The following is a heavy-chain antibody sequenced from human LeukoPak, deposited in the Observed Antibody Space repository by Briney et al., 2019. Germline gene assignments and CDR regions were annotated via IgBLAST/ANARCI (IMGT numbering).Heavy chain of an antibody. CDR1: GFTFSSYW. CDR2: INHNGNVN. J-gene: IGHJ4*02. CDR3: ASQYGSGHYHFDY. D-gene: IGHD3-10*01. V-gene: IGHV3-7*03. Sequence: GGSLRLSCAASGFTFSSYWMNWARQAPGKGLEWVASINHNGNVNYYVDSVKGRFTISRDNAKNSLYLQMSNLRAEDTAVYFCASQYGSGHYHFDYWGQGTLVFVST.